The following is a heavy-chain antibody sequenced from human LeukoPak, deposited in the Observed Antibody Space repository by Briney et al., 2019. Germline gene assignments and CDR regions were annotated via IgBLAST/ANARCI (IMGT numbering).Heavy chain of an antibody. CDR1: GYTFTGYY. Sequence: ASVKVSCKASGYTFTGYYMHWVRQAPGQGLEWMGWISAYNGNTNYAQKLQGRVTMTTDTSTSTAYMELRSLRSDDTAVYYCARARMTTVTKLSYWGQGTLVTVSS. V-gene: IGHV1-18*04. CDR3: ARARMTTVTKLSY. J-gene: IGHJ4*02. CDR2: ISAYNGNT. D-gene: IGHD4-17*01.